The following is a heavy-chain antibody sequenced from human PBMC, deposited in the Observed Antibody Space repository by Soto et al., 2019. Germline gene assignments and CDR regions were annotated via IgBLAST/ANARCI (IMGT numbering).Heavy chain of an antibody. CDR2: INPNSGGT. CDR3: ARVSNVDTAYYFDY. D-gene: IGHD5-18*01. J-gene: IGHJ4*02. CDR1: GYTFTGYY. V-gene: IGHV1-2*04. Sequence: ASVKVSCKASGYTFTGYYMHGVRQAPGQGLEWMGWINPNSGGTNYAQKFQGWVTMTRDTSISTAYMELSRLRSDDTAVYYCARVSNVDTAYYFDYWGQGTLVTVSS.